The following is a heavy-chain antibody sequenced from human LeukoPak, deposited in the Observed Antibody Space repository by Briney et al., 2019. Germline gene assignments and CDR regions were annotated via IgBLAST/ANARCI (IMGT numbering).Heavy chain of an antibody. D-gene: IGHD3-10*01. CDR3: ARGWGTTMVRGVIANWFDP. CDR2: INPSGSST. V-gene: IGHV1-46*01. Sequence: ASVKVSCKASGYSFTSYYMHWVRQAPGQGLEWMGLINPSGSSTTYAQKFQGRVTMTRDMFTSTDYMELTSLTSDDTAVYYCARGWGTTMVRGVIANWFDPWGQGTLVTVSS. CDR1: GYSFTSYY. J-gene: IGHJ5*02.